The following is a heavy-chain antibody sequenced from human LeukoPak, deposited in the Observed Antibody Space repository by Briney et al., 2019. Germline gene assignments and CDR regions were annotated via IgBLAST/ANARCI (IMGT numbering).Heavy chain of an antibody. J-gene: IGHJ4*02. D-gene: IGHD2-2*01. CDR3: AKGGYCSSTSCYFDY. V-gene: IGHV3-7*03. CDR1: GFTFSNYW. CDR2: IKLDGSEK. Sequence: GGSLRLSCAAPGFTFSNYWMSWVRQAPGKGLEWVANIKLDGSEKNYVDSVKGRLTISRDNAKNSLYLQMNSLRAEDMALYYCAKGGYCSSTSCYFDYWGQGTLVTVSS.